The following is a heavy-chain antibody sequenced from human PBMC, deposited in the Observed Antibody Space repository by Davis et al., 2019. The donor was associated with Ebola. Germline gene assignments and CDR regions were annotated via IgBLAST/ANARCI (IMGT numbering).Heavy chain of an antibody. CDR3: ARLVRDYDILTGYSRGGDWFDP. CDR2: INHSGST. CDR1: GGSFSGYY. D-gene: IGHD3-9*01. Sequence: PSETLSLTCAVYGGSFSGYYWSWIRQPPGKGLEWIGEINHSGSTNYNPSLKSRVTISVDTSKNQFSLKLSSVTAADTAVYYCARLVRDYDILTGYSRGGDWFDPWGQGTLVTVSS. V-gene: IGHV4-34*01. J-gene: IGHJ5*02.